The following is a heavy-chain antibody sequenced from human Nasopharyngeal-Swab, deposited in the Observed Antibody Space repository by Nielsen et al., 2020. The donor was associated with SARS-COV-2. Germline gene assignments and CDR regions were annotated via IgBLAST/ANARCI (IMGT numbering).Heavy chain of an antibody. J-gene: IGHJ6*02. CDR2: ISSRSSYI. CDR3: ARDGLDYDFWSAYFMDV. CDR1: GFTFNNYN. D-gene: IGHD3-3*01. V-gene: IGHV3-21*01. Sequence: LKISSAASGFTFNNYNFNWVRQAPGKGLEWVSSISSRSSYIYYADSVKGRFTISRDNAKNSLYLQMNSLRAEDTAVYYCARDGLDYDFWSAYFMDVWGQGTTVTVSS.